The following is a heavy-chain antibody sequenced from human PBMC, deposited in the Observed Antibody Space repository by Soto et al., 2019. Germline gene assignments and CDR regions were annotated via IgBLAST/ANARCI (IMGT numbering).Heavy chain of an antibody. CDR2: ISYSGST. Sequence: SETLSLTCTVSGGSVSSSIYYWGWIRQPPGKGLEWITSISYSGSTIFNPSLKSRVATSVDTSNNHLSLKLTSVTAADTAVYYCARSISPEKFGSGSWARGGDFDYWGQGTLVTVSS. V-gene: IGHV4-39*02. J-gene: IGHJ4*02. CDR3: ARSISPEKFGSGSWARGGDFDY. D-gene: IGHD3-10*01. CDR1: GGSVSSSIYY.